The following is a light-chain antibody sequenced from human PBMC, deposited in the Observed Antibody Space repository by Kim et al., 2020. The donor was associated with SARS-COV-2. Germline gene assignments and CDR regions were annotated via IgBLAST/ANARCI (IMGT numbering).Light chain of an antibody. J-gene: IGLJ2*01. V-gene: IGLV3-19*01. Sequence: ALGQTVRITCQGDSLRSYYASWYQQKPGQAPVLVIYGKNNRPSGIPDLFSGSSSGNTASLTITGAQAEDEADYYCNSRDSSGNHVVFGGGTKLTVL. CDR3: NSRDSSGNHVV. CDR1: SLRSYY. CDR2: GKN.